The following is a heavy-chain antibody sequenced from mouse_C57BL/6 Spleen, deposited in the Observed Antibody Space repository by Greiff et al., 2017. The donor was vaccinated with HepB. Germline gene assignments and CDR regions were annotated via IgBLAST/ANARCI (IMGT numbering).Heavy chain of an antibody. CDR1: GYAFSSSW. CDR3: ARSGSGSPHFDY. V-gene: IGHV1-82*01. Sequence: VQLQQSGPELVKPGASVKISCKASGYAFSSSWMNWVKQRPGKGLEWIGRIYPGDGDTNYNGKFKGKATLTADISSSTAYMQLSSLTSEDSAVYFCARSGSGSPHFDYWGQGTTLTVSS. D-gene: IGHD1-3*01. CDR2: IYPGDGDT. J-gene: IGHJ2*01.